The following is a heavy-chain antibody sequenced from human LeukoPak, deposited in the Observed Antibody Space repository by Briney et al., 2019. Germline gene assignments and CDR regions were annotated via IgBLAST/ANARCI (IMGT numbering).Heavy chain of an antibody. CDR2: LYYIALT. V-gene: IGHV4-61*01. Sequence: PSETLSLTFTVSGGSLSSGSYYWSWIRQPPGKGQEWIGYLYYIALTNHNPSLQSRVPISVEMSNNQFSLKLSSVTAADTAMYYCARGSSGYSYGWGQGTLVTVSS. J-gene: IGHJ4*02. CDR1: GGSLSSGSYY. CDR3: ARGSSGYSYG. D-gene: IGHD5-18*01.